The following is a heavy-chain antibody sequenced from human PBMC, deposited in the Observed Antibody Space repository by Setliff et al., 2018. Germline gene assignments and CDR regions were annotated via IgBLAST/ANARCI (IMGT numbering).Heavy chain of an antibody. D-gene: IGHD3-10*01. CDR3: AREKGNREAPELRGLYYYYMDV. CDR1: GGSISSYY. CDR2: IYTSGST. V-gene: IGHV4-4*07. Sequence: SETLSLTCTVSGGSISSYYWSWIRQPTGKGLEWIGRIYTSGSTNYNPSLKSRVTMSVDTSKNQFSLKLSSVTAADTAVYYCAREKGNREAPELRGLYYYYMDVWGKGTTVTVSS. J-gene: IGHJ6*03.